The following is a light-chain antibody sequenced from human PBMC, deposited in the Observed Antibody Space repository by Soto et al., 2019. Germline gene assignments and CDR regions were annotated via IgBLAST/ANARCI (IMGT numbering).Light chain of an antibody. CDR3: QQYGGSRWT. CDR1: QCVSSTY. V-gene: IGKV3-20*01. CDR2: GAS. Sequence: EIVLTQSPGTLSLSPGERATLSCRASQCVSSTYLAWYQQKPGQAPRLLIYGASNRATGIPDRFSGSGSGTDFTLTISRLEPEDFAVYYCQQYGGSRWTFGQGTRVDI. J-gene: IGKJ1*01.